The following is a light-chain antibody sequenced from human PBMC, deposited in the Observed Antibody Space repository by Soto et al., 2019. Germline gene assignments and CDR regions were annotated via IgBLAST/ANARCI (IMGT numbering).Light chain of an antibody. V-gene: IGKV3-15*01. Sequence: EIVLPHSPGTLSFSPLEIATLSCISSQSVSNNYLAWYQQKPGQAPSLXIYGASTRATGTPARFSGSGSGTEFTLTISSLQSEDFAVYYCQQYIRWPLTFGGGTKVDIK. CDR2: GAS. J-gene: IGKJ4*01. CDR3: QQYIRWPLT. CDR1: QSVSNN.